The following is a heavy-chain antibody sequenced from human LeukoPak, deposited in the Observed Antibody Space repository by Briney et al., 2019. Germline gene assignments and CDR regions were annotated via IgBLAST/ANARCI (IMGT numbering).Heavy chain of an antibody. CDR1: GYYFSSYY. CDR3: ARPGATMDAFEI. V-gene: IGHV1-46*04. D-gene: IGHD1-26*01. Sequence: GASVKVSCKASGYYFSSYYMHWVRQAPGQGLEWMGIINPSGGSTSYAQKLQGRVTMTMDTSTSTVYMELSGLRSEDTAVYYCARPGATMDAFEIWGQGTMVTVSA. CDR2: INPSGGST. J-gene: IGHJ3*02.